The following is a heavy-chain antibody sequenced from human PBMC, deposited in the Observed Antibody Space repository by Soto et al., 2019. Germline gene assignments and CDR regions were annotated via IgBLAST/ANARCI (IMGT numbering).Heavy chain of an antibody. J-gene: IGHJ6*02. CDR3: AAALGYCSGGSCVTSSGMDV. CDR2: IIPIFGTA. Sequence: QVQLVQSGAEVKKPGSSVKVSCKASGGTFSSYAISWVRQAPGQGLEWMGGIIPIFGTANYAQKFQGRVTITEDESPSTAYMELSSLRSEDTAVYYCAAALGYCSGGSCVTSSGMDVWGQVTTVTVSS. V-gene: IGHV1-69*01. D-gene: IGHD2-15*01. CDR1: GGTFSSYA.